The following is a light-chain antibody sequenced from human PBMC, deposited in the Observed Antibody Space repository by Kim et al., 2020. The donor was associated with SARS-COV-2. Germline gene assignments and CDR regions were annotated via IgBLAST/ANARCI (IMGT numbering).Light chain of an antibody. J-gene: IGLJ3*02. Sequence: KPVPPSRPPSGRTIATHYMQLYQQRPARAPPTVIYEDNQTPSAVPHRFSASIDRSSNSASLTISGLKTEDEADYYCQSYDSSNPWVFGGGTQLTVL. CDR3: QSYDSSNPWV. CDR2: EDN. CDR1: GRTIATHY. V-gene: IGLV6-57*03.